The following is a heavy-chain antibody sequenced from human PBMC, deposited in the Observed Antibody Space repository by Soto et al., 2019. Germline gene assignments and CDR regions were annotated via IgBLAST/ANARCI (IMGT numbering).Heavy chain of an antibody. D-gene: IGHD4-17*01. J-gene: IGHJ6*02. CDR1: VFTFSSYT. CDR2: IGTSSSYI. Sequence: PGWSLRLSCASSVFTFSSYTMNWVRQAPGRGLEWVSSIGTSSSYIYYADSVKGRFTISRDNAKNSLFLQMNSLRADDTAVYYCARDSVRDYLYYYYGMDVWGQGTTVTVSS. CDR3: ARDSVRDYLYYYYGMDV. V-gene: IGHV3-21*01.